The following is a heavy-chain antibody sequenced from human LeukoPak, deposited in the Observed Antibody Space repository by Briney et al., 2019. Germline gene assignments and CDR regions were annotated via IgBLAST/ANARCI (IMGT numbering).Heavy chain of an antibody. J-gene: IGHJ3*02. CDR1: GYTFTSYG. CDR2: ISAYNGNT. V-gene: IGHV1-18*01. CDR3: ARPYYYDSSGYYPIGAFDI. Sequence: ASVKVSCKASGYTFTSYGISWVRQAPGQGLEWMGWISAYNGNTNYAQKLQGRVTMTTDTSTSTAYMELRSLRSDDTAVYYCARPYYYDSSGYYPIGAFDIWGQGTMVTVSS. D-gene: IGHD3-22*01.